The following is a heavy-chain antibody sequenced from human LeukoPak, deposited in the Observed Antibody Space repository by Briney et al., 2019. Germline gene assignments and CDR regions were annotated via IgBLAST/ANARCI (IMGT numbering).Heavy chain of an antibody. CDR1: GFTFSNYA. Sequence: GGSLRLSWAASGFTFSNYAMAWVRQAPGEGLEWVSGISASGAGTYYADSVKGRLTVSRDNSRNKLYMQMNSLRDEDRAVYYCAKDLVGGTGAGWAGDYFDHWGQGTMVTVSS. V-gene: IGHV3-23*01. D-gene: IGHD3/OR15-3a*01. CDR3: AKDLVGGTGAGWAGDYFDH. CDR2: ISASGAGT. J-gene: IGHJ4*02.